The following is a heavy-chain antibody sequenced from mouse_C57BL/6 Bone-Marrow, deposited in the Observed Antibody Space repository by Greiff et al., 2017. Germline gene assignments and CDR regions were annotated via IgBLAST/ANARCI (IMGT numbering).Heavy chain of an antibody. CDR1: GYTFTSYW. CDR3: ARGGVTTVVGGDYFDY. D-gene: IGHD1-1*01. J-gene: IGHJ2*01. V-gene: IGHV1-50*01. CDR2: IDPSDNYT. Sequence: QVQLQQPGAELVKPGASVKLSCKASGYTFTSYWMQWVKQRPGQGLEWIGEIDPSDNYTNYNRKFKGKATLTVDTSSSTAYMQLSSLTSEDSAVYYCARGGVTTVVGGDYFDYWGQGTTLTVSS.